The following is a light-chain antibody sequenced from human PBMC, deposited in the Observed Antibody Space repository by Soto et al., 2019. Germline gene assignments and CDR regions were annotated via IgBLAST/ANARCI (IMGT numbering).Light chain of an antibody. CDR1: SSDVGGYNY. Sequence: TSSDVGGYNYVSWYQQHPGKAPKLMIYDVSNRPSGVSNRFSGSKSGNTASLTISGLQAEDEADYYCSSYTSSSTPLYVFGTGTKFTVL. CDR2: DVS. J-gene: IGLJ1*01. V-gene: IGLV2-14*04. CDR3: SSYTSSSTPLYV.